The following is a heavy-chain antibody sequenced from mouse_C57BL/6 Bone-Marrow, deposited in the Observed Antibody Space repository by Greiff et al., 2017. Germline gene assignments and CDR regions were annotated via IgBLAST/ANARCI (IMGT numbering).Heavy chain of an antibody. CDR2: INSDGGST. V-gene: IGHV5-2*03. Sequence: EVKLVESGGGLVQPGESLKISCESYDYEFPSHDMSWVRKTPEKRLELVAAINSDGGSTYYPDTMERRFIISRDNTKQTLYLQMSSLRSEETALYYCARHYDYGYYAMDYWGQGTSVTVSS. D-gene: IGHD2-4*01. CDR1: DYEFPSHD. CDR3: ARHYDYGYYAMDY. J-gene: IGHJ4*01.